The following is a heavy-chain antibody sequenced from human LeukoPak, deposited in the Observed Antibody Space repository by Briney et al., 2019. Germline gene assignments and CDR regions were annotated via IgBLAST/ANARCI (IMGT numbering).Heavy chain of an antibody. CDR2: IYDDGTKE. CDR1: GFTFSDYG. V-gene: IGHV3-33*01. Sequence: GRSLRLSCVASGFTFSDYGVHWVRQAPGKGLEWVAVIYDDGTKEHFADSVKGRFTISRDQSKNTAVLQMNSLRVKDTAVYYCARDLKSGYVDFWGQGTLVTVSS. D-gene: IGHD3-3*01. CDR3: ARDLKSGYVDF. J-gene: IGHJ4*02.